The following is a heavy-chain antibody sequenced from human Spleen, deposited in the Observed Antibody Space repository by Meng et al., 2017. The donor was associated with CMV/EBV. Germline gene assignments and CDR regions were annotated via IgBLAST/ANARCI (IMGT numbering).Heavy chain of an antibody. CDR2: IYYSGST. D-gene: IGHD6-13*01. CDR3: AREDEQQLPFDY. J-gene: IGHJ4*02. CDR1: GYSISSGYY. V-gene: IGHV4-38-2*02. Sequence: ESLKISCTVSGYSISSGYYWGWIRQPPGKGLEWIGSIYYSGSTYYNPSLKSRVTISVDTSKNQFSLKLSSVTAADTAVYYCAREDEQQLPFDYWGQGTLVTVSS.